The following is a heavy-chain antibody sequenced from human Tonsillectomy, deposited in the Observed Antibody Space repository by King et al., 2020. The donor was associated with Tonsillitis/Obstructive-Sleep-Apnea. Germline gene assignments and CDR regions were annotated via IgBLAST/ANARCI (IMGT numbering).Heavy chain of an antibody. J-gene: IGHJ6*03. D-gene: IGHD2-15*01. CDR3: AHTTADIDYSYYYMGV. V-gene: IGHV2-5*02. CDR1: GFSLSSSGVG. Sequence: HITLKESGPTLVKPTQTLTLTCTFSGFSLSSSGVGVAWIRQPPAKALEWLALIYWDDNKRYSTSLKSRLTITKDTSKNQVVLSMTNMNPVDTATYYCAHTTADIDYSYYYMGVWGKGTTVTVSS. CDR2: IYWDDNK.